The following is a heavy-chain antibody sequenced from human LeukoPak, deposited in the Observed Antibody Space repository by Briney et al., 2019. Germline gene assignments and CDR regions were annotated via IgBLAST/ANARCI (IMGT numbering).Heavy chain of an antibody. J-gene: IGHJ4*02. CDR2: ISGSGGST. V-gene: IGHV3-23*01. D-gene: IGHD3-3*01. CDR3: AKGGQNFDFWRFDY. Sequence: PGGSLRLSCTASGVTFSTYSMNWVRQTPEKGLVWVSSISGSGGSTYYAESVKGRFSISGDNSKKMMFLQMNSLRADDTAVYYCAKGGQNFDFWRFDYWGQGIQVTVSS. CDR1: GVTFSTYS.